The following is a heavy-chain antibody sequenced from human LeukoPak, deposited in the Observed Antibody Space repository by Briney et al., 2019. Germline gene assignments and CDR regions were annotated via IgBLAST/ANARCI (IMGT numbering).Heavy chain of an antibody. V-gene: IGHV3-23*01. CDR1: GFTFTSYA. J-gene: IGHJ4*02. D-gene: IGHD3-10*01. CDR2: ISGSGGST. CDR3: ATRITLVRGVMLGGDY. Sequence: GGSLRLSCAASGFTFTSYAMNWVRQAPGKGLEWLSDISGSGGSTYYADSVKGRFTISKDNSKNTLYLQMNTLRAEDTAVYYCATRITLVRGVMLGGDYWGQGTLVTVFS.